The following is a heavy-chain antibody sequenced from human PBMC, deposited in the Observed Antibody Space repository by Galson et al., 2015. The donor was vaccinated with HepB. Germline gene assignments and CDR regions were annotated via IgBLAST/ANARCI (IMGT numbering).Heavy chain of an antibody. J-gene: IGHJ3*02. CDR3: RGFSDGNDAFDI. CDR2: FDPEDGET. V-gene: IGHV1-24*01. D-gene: IGHD3-10*01. CDR1: GYTLTELS. Sequence: SVKVSCKASGYTLTELSMHWVRQAPGKGLEWMGGFDPEDGETIYAQKFQGRVTMTEDTSTDTAYMELSSLRSEDTAVYYCRGFSDGNDAFDIWGQGTMVTVSS.